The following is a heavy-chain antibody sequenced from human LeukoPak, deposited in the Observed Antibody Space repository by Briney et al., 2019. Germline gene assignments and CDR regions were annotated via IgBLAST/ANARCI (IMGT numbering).Heavy chain of an antibody. CDR3: AKDRITMVRGVLAYYFDY. Sequence: GGSLRLSCAASGFTFSSYAMSWVRQAPGKGLEWVSAISGSGGSTYYADSVKGRFTISRDNSKNTLYLQMNSLRAEDTAVYYCAKDRITMVRGVLAYYFDYWGPGTLVTVSS. CDR2: ISGSGGST. J-gene: IGHJ4*02. CDR1: GFTFSSYA. V-gene: IGHV3-23*01. D-gene: IGHD3-10*01.